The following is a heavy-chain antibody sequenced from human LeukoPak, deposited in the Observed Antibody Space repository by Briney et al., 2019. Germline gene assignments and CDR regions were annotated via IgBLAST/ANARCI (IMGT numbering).Heavy chain of an antibody. V-gene: IGHV3-33*08. CDR2: IWYDGSNK. J-gene: IGHJ4*02. CDR1: EFTFSSYG. D-gene: IGHD2-2*01. Sequence: PGGSLRLSCVASEFTFSSYGMHWVRQAPGKGLEWVAVIWYDGSNKYYADSVKGRFTISRDNSKNTLYLQMNSLRAEDTAVYYCARCSSTSCRDYFDYWGQGTLVTVSS. CDR3: ARCSSTSCRDYFDY.